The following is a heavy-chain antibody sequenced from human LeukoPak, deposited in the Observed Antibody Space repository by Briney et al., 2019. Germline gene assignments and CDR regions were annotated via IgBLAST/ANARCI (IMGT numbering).Heavy chain of an antibody. J-gene: IGHJ3*01. CDR1: GFTINVYA. D-gene: IGHD4-17*01. Sequence: GGSLRLSCAPSGFTINVYAMTWVRQAPGKGLEWVSSITVNGGGISYADSVKGRFTISRDNSKNTLYLQMNSLRAEDTAVYYCAKDPNGDYVGAFDGWDQGTRVTVSS. CDR3: AKDPNGDYVGAFDG. CDR2: ITVNGGGI. V-gene: IGHV3-23*01.